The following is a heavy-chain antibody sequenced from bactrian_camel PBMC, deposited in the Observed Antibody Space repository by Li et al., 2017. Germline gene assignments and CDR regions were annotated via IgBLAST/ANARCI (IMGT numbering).Heavy chain of an antibody. V-gene: IGHV3S1*01. Sequence: HVQLVESGGGLVQPGGSLRLSCAASGFTFSSYWMYWVRQAPGEGLEWVSTINTGGDTTYYADSLKGRFTISSAGSTLYLQMNSLKPGDTATYFCVTKLSLRYPTHFGYWGQGTQVTVS. CDR3: VTKLSLRYPTHFGY. CDR2: INTGGDTT. D-gene: IGHD1*01. J-gene: IGHJ6*01. CDR1: GFTFSSYW.